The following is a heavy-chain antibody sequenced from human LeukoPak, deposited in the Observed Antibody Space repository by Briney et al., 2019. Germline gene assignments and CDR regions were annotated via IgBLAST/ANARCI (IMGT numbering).Heavy chain of an antibody. CDR3: AKDLYGYVSNWFDP. CDR1: GFTFSSYA. V-gene: IGHV3-23*01. Sequence: PGGSLRLSCAASGFTFSSYAMSWVRQAPGKGLEWVSAISGSGGNTYYADSVKGRFTISRDNSKNTLYLQMNSLRAEDTAVYYCAKDLYGYVSNWFDPWGQGTLVTVSS. CDR2: ISGSGGNT. J-gene: IGHJ5*02. D-gene: IGHD5-12*01.